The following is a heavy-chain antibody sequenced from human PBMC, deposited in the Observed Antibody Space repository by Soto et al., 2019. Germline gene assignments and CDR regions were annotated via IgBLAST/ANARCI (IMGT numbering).Heavy chain of an antibody. Sequence: EVQLVESEGGLVQRGGSLRLSCAASGFTFNYYWMHWVRQAPGQGLVWVSHIHSDGSSTTYADSVKGRFTISRDNAKNTLYLQMNILRAEDTAVYYCARGDKGGFDLWGQGTTVTVSS. CDR2: IHSDGSST. D-gene: IGHD2-21*02. CDR1: GFTFNYYW. CDR3: ARGDKGGFDL. V-gene: IGHV3-74*01. J-gene: IGHJ3*01.